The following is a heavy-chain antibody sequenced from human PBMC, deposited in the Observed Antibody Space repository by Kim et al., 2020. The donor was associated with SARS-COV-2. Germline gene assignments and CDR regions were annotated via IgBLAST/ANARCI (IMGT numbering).Heavy chain of an antibody. CDR1: GFTFSNAW. J-gene: IGHJ6*02. Sequence: GGSLRLSCAASGFTFSNAWMSWVRQAPGKGLEWVGRIKSKTDGGTTDYAVHGRGTITIARAETTHTLHMHMNSPETAATSEYYCATDLAAAPSMDDWG. D-gene: IGHD6-13*01. CDR3: ATDLAAAPSMDD. V-gene: IGHV3-15*01. CDR2: IKSKTDGGTT.